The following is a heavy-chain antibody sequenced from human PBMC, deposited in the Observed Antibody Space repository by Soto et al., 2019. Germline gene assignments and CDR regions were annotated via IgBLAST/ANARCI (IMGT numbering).Heavy chain of an antibody. J-gene: IGHJ4*02. CDR3: ATVPPRLVVVLAEFPT. V-gene: IGHV4-4*02. CDR1: GTSISSTYW. Sequence: QVQLKQSGPGLVRPSGTLSLTCRVSGTSISSTYWWTWVRQSPGKGLEWIGEIYHNGITKYNPSPKSRVSLSVAKSNNQFSLKLNSVTAADTAVYYCATVPPRLVVVLAEFPTWGQGTLVTVSS. D-gene: IGHD2-21*01. CDR2: IYHNGIT.